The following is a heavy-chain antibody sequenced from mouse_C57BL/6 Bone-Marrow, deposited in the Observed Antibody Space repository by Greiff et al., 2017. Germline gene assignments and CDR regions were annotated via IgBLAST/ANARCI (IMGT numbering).Heavy chain of an antibody. J-gene: IGHJ1*03. D-gene: IGHD3-2*02. V-gene: IGHV1-81*01. CDR3: ARYGGQNRLRYFDV. Sequence: VPLQQSGAELARPGASVKLSCKASGYTFTSYGISWVKQRTGQGLEWIGEIYPRSGNTYYNEKFKGKATLTADKSSSTAYMELRSLTSEDSAVYFCARYGGQNRLRYFDVWGTGTTVTVSS. CDR1: GYTFTSYG. CDR2: IYPRSGNT.